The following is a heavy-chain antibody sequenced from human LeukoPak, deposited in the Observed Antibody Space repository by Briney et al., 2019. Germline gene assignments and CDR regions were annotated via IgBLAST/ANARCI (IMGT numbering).Heavy chain of an antibody. D-gene: IGHD3-22*01. CDR3: AKDRWDYYDSSGYYSLAFDY. J-gene: IGHJ4*02. CDR1: GFTFSSYG. V-gene: IGHV3-30*02. Sequence: GGPLRLSCAASGFTFSSYGMHWVRQAPGKGLEWVAFIRYDGSNKYYADSVKGRFTISRDNSKNTLYLQMNSLRAEDTAVYYCAKDRWDYYDSSGYYSLAFDYWGQGTLVTVSS. CDR2: IRYDGSNK.